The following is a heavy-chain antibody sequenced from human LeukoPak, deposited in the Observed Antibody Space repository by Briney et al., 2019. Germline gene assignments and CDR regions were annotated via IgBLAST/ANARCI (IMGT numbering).Heavy chain of an antibody. J-gene: IGHJ4*02. CDR2: ISGSGGST. CDR1: GFTFSSYA. D-gene: IGHD3-3*01. Sequence: GGSLRLSCAASGFTFSSYAMSWVRQAPGKGLEWVSAISGSGGSTYYADSVKGRFTISRDNSRNTLYLQMDSLRDEDTAVYYCARDKSWNYFDSWGQGTLVTVSS. V-gene: IGHV3-23*01. CDR3: ARDKSWNYFDS.